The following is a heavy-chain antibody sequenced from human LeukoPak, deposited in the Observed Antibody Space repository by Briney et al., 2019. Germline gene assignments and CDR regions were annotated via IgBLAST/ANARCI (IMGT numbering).Heavy chain of an antibody. J-gene: IGHJ4*02. CDR1: GGSISSYY. D-gene: IGHD1-26*01. Sequence: SETLSLTCTVSGGSISSYYWSWIRQPPGKGPEWIGYIYYSGSTNYNPSLKSRVTISVDTSKNQFSLKLSSVTAADTAVYYCARAKWELLRPYYFDYWGQGTLVTVSS. CDR2: IYYSGST. CDR3: ARAKWELLRPYYFDY. V-gene: IGHV4-59*01.